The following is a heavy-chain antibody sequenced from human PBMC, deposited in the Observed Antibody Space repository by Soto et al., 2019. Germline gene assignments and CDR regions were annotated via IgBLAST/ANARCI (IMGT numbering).Heavy chain of an antibody. CDR1: GFTFSSYC. CDR3: ARDHTVTDDDAFDI. CDR2: IWYDGSNK. V-gene: IGHV3-33*01. D-gene: IGHD4-17*01. Sequence: QVQLVESGGGVVQPGRSLRLSCAASGFTFSSYCMHWVRQAPGKGLEWVAVIWYDGSNKYYADSVKGRFTISRDNSKNTLYLQMNSLRAEDTAVYYCARDHTVTDDDAFDIWGQGTMVTVSS. J-gene: IGHJ3*02.